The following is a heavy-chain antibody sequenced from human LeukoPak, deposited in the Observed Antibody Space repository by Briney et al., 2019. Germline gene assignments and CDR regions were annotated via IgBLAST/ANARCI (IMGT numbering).Heavy chain of an antibody. D-gene: IGHD3-10*01. J-gene: IGHJ4*02. V-gene: IGHV4-59*01. Sequence: SETLSLTCTVSGGSISSYHWNWIRQPPGEGLEWIGYIYYSESTNYNPSLMSRLTISIDTSKNQFSLKLSSVTAADTAVYYCARGPRISLVRGALELDYWGQGTLVTVSS. CDR2: IYYSEST. CDR1: GGSISSYH. CDR3: ARGPRISLVRGALELDY.